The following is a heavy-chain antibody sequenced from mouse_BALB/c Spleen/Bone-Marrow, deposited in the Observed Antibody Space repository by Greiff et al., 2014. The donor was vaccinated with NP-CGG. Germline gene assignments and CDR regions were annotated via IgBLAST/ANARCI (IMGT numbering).Heavy chain of an antibody. CDR2: IYPSESYT. Sequence: QVQLQQPGAELVRPGASVKLSCKASGYTFTSYWINWVKQRPGQGLEWIGNIYPSESYTNYNQKFKDKATLTVDKSSSTAYMQLSSPTSEDSAVYYCTTGTRFAYWGQGTLVTVSA. V-gene: IGHV1-69*02. CDR3: TTGTRFAY. CDR1: GYTFTSYW. J-gene: IGHJ3*01. D-gene: IGHD4-1*01.